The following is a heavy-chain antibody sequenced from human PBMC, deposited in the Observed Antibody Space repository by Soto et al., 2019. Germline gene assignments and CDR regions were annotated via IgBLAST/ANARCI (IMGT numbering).Heavy chain of an antibody. CDR1: GGSFSGYY. D-gene: IGHD3-3*01. J-gene: IGHJ3*02. CDR3: ARRITIFGVVIIRKSDAFDI. V-gene: IGHV4-34*01. CDR2: INHSGST. Sequence: SETLSLTCAVYGGSFSGYYWSWIRQPPGKGLEWIGEINHSGSTNYNPSLKSRVTISVDTSKNQFSLKLSSVTAADTAVYYCARRITIFGVVIIRKSDAFDIWGQGTMVT.